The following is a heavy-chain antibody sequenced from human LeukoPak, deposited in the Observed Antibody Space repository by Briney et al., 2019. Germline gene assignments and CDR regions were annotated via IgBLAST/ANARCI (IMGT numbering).Heavy chain of an antibody. CDR1: GYTFTSYG. CDR3: ARPERSGSSTAGNWFDP. Sequence: ASVKVSCTASGYTFTSYGISWVRQAPGQGLEWMGRISAYNGNTNYAQKLQGRVTMTTDTSTSTAYMELRSLRSDDTAVYYCARPERSGSSTAGNWFDPWGQGTLVTVSS. D-gene: IGHD3-10*01. CDR2: ISAYNGNT. J-gene: IGHJ5*02. V-gene: IGHV1-18*01.